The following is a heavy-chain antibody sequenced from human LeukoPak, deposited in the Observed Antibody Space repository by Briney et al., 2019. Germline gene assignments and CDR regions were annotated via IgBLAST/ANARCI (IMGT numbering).Heavy chain of an antibody. J-gene: IGHJ4*02. D-gene: IGHD5-18*01. Sequence: SETLSLTCAVYGGSFSGYHWSWIRQPPGKGLEWIGEINHSGSTNYNPSLKSRVTISVDTSKNQFSLKLSSVTAADTAVYYCARVRGYSRTKSLDYWGQGTLVTVSS. V-gene: IGHV4-34*01. CDR3: ARVRGYSRTKSLDY. CDR1: GGSFSGYH. CDR2: INHSGST.